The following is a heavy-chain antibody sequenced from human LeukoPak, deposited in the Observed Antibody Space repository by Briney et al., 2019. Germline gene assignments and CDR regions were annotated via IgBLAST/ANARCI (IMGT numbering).Heavy chain of an antibody. Sequence: PSETLSLTCTVSGGSISSYYWSWIRQPPGKGLEWIGYICYSGSTNYNPSLKSRVTISVGTSKNQFSLKLSSVTAADTAVYYCARGVYLGNGYYFDYWGQGTLVTVSS. D-gene: IGHD2-8*01. J-gene: IGHJ4*02. CDR1: GGSISSYY. CDR2: ICYSGST. CDR3: ARGVYLGNGYYFDY. V-gene: IGHV4-59*01.